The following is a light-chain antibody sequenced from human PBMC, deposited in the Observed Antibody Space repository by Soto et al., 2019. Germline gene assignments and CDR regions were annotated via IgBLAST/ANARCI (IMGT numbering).Light chain of an antibody. CDR2: GVS. J-gene: IGKJ1*01. CDR1: QNINRF. CDR3: QQSYNSPPT. Sequence: DIQMTRSPSSLSASVGDRVTLICRSSQNINRFLNWYQQKQGKAPNLLIYGVSNLQTGVPSRFSGSGSGTNFTLTISGLQSADFATYFCQQSYNSPPTFGQGTKVDIK. V-gene: IGKV1-39*01.